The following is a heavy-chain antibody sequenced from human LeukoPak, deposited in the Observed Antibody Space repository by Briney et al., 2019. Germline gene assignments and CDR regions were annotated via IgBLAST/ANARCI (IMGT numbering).Heavy chain of an antibody. D-gene: IGHD3-22*01. J-gene: IGHJ4*02. V-gene: IGHV3-23*01. CDR2: ISGSGGST. CDR3: AKDRYYYDSSGYFYYFDY. Sequence: GGSLRLSCAASGFMFSSYAMGWVRQAPGKRLEWVSGISGSGGSTDYADSVKGRFTISRDNPKNTLYVQMNSLRVEDTAVYYCAKDRYYYDSSGYFYYFDYWGQGTLVTVSS. CDR1: GFMFSSYA.